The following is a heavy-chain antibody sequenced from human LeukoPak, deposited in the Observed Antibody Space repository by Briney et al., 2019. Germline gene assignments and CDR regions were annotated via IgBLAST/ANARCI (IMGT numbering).Heavy chain of an antibody. Sequence: PGGSLRLSCAASGFTFSSYGMHWVRQAPGKGLEWVAVISYDGSNKYYADSVKGRFTISRDNSKNTLYLQMNSLRAEDTAVYYCAKEPPRGVGAYFDYWGQGTLVTVSS. D-gene: IGHD1-26*01. CDR3: AKEPPRGVGAYFDY. CDR1: GFTFSSYG. V-gene: IGHV3-30*18. J-gene: IGHJ4*02. CDR2: ISYDGSNK.